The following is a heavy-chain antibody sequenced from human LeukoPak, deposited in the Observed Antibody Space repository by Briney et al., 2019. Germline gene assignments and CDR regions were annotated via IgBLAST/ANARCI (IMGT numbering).Heavy chain of an antibody. V-gene: IGHV3-30*18. Sequence: PGRSLRLSCAASGFTFSSYDMHWVRQAPGKGLEWVTVISYDGSNKYYGDSVKGRFTISRDNSKNTLYLQMTSLRAEDTAVYYCAKDRPYDYDDSTASLDCWGQGTLVTVSS. J-gene: IGHJ4*02. CDR1: GFTFSSYD. D-gene: IGHD4-17*01. CDR3: AKDRPYDYDDSTASLDC. CDR2: ISYDGSNK.